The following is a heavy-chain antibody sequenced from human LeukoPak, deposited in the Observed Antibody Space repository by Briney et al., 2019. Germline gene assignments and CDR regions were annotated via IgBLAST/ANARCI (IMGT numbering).Heavy chain of an antibody. CDR1: GYTFSEYY. V-gene: IGHV1-2*02. CDR2: INPNSGGT. Sequence: ATVKVSCKASGYTFSEYYTHGVRQAPGQGGGWVGWINPNSGGTRYAQQFQGRVTMTRDTSIGTVYMELSTLRSDDTAAYYCARDRTTSSNWELDYWGQGTLVTVSS. D-gene: IGHD1-1*01. J-gene: IGHJ4*02. CDR3: ARDRTTSSNWELDY.